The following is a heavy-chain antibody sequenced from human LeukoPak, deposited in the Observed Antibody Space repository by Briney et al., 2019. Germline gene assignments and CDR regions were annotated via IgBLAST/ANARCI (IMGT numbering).Heavy chain of an antibody. CDR2: IRYDGSNK. Sequence: GGSLRLSCAVSGFTFSSYGMHWVRQAPGKGLEWVAFIRYDGSNKYYADYVKGRFTISRDNSKNTLYLQMNSLRAEDTAVYYCARASSGWYYYFDYWGQGTLVTVSS. J-gene: IGHJ4*02. CDR3: ARASSGWYYYFDY. V-gene: IGHV3-30*02. D-gene: IGHD6-19*01. CDR1: GFTFSSYG.